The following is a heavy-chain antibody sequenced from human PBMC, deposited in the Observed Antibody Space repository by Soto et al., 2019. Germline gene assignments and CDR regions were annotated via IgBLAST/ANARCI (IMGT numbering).Heavy chain of an antibody. CDR2: VSYDGSYE. J-gene: IGHJ4*01. Sequence: SRRLSCAASGFTFSGYAMHWFRKAPGKGLEWVARVSYDGSYEYYADCVKGRFTISRDNSRNTLYLQLNSLRAEDTAVYYCASLNWTHSGSLFDHWGQGTLVTVSS. V-gene: IGHV3-30*03. CDR1: GFTFSGYA. D-gene: IGHD1-1*01. CDR3: ASLNWTHSGSLFDH.